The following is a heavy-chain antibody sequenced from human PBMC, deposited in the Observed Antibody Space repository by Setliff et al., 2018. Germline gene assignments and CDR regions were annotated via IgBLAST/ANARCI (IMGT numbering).Heavy chain of an antibody. V-gene: IGHV3-21*06. CDR2: ISPYSDYI. J-gene: IGHJ3*01. CDR3: ARSPANGGHDAFDV. D-gene: IGHD6-25*01. CDR1: GFSFRTFS. Sequence: GGSLRLSCAASGFSFRTFSMHWVRQAPGKGLAWVSSISPYSDYIYYADSVKGRFTISRDNAKNSLYLQMNSLGAEDTAVYFCARSPANGGHDAFDVWGQGTMVTVSS.